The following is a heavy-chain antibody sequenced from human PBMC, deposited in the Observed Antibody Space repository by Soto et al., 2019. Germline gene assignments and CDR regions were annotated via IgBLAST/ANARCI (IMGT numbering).Heavy chain of an antibody. CDR3: VRKGGGLPNGDYFDY. CDR1: GYTFTTYA. CDR2: INPAYGNT. J-gene: IGHJ4*02. Sequence: QVHLVQSGAEVKKPGASVTASCRTSGYTFTTYALHWVRQAPGQRPEWMGWINPAYGNTGYSQKFQGRVTMTTDTSASTAYMELSSLTFADTAVYYCVRKGGGLPNGDYFDYWGQGTLVTVSS. V-gene: IGHV1-3*01. D-gene: IGHD2-15*01.